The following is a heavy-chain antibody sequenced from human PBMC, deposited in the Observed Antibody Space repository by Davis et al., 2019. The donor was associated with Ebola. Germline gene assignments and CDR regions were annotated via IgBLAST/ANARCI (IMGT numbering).Heavy chain of an antibody. CDR1: GFTVSSNY. CDR2: IYSGGST. J-gene: IGHJ6*02. D-gene: IGHD6-6*01. CDR3: AGIAARAYYYGMDV. V-gene: IGHV3-53*01. Sequence: GESLKISCAASGFTVSSNYMSWVRQAPGKGLEWVSVIYSGGSTYYADSVKGRFTISRDNSKNTLYLQMNSLRAEDTAVYYGAGIAARAYYYGMDVWGQGTTVTVSS.